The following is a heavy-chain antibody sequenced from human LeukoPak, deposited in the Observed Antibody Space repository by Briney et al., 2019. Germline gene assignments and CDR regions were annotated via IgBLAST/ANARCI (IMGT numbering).Heavy chain of an antibody. CDR3: ASLRSSSWYDHFDY. CDR2: ISWNSGSR. CDR1: GFIFDDYA. V-gene: IGHV3-9*01. J-gene: IGHJ4*02. Sequence: GGSLRLSCVASGFIFDDYAMHWVRQAPGKGLEWVSGISWNSGSRGYADSVKGRFTISRDNAKTSLYLQMNSLRAEDTAVYYCASLRSSSWYDHFDYWGQGTLVTVSS. D-gene: IGHD6-13*01.